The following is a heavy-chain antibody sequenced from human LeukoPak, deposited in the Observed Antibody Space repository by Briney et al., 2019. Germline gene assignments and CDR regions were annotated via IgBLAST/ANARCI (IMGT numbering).Heavy chain of an antibody. CDR1: GGSITSGGYY. J-gene: IGHJ6*03. V-gene: IGHV4-31*03. CDR2: IAESGTT. Sequence: SQTLSLTCTVSGGSITSGGYYWSWIRQRPGQGLEWIGHIAESGTTYYTPSLKSRVTISVDPSKNQFSLKLSSVTAADTAVYYCARVGYSSSWYDYYYYYMDVWGKGTTVTVSS. CDR3: ARVGYSSSWYDYYYYYMDV. D-gene: IGHD6-13*01.